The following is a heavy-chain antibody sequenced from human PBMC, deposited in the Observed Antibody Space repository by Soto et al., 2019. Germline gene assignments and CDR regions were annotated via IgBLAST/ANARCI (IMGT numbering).Heavy chain of an antibody. CDR3: AKVYSSGWCDY. Sequence: GGSLRLSCAASGFTFGTTDMSWVRQAPGEGLEWVSTIDGSGGITYYADSVKGRFTISRDNSRNTVYLQMNSLRAEDTAVYYCAKVYSSGWCDYWGQGTLVTVSS. J-gene: IGHJ4*02. CDR2: IDGSGGIT. D-gene: IGHD6-19*01. V-gene: IGHV3-23*01. CDR1: GFTFGTTD.